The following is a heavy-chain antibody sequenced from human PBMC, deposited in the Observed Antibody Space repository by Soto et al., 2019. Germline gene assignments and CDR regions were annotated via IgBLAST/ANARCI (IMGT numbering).Heavy chain of an antibody. V-gene: IGHV3-23*01. J-gene: IGHJ4*02. D-gene: IGHD2-15*01. Sequence: GGSLRLSCAASGFTFSSYAMSWVRQAPGKGLEWVSAISGSGGSTYYADSVKGRFTISRDNSKNTVSLQMNSLRAEDTALYYCAKGGITVVGRGGFAYWGQGSPDIVSS. CDR3: AKGGITVVGRGGFAY. CDR1: GFTFSSYA. CDR2: ISGSGGST.